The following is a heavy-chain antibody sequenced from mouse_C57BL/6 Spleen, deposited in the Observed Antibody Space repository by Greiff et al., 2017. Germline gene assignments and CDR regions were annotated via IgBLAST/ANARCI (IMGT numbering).Heavy chain of an antibody. J-gene: IGHJ2*01. CDR1: GYTFTSYW. CDR2: IDPSDSET. Sequence: QVQLQQPGAELVMPGASVKLSCKASGYTFTSYWMHWVKQRPIQGLEWIGNIDPSDSETHYNQKFKDKATLTVDKSSSTAYMQLSSLTSEDSAVYYCAKTAQDYFDYWGQGTTLTVSS. CDR3: AKTAQDYFDY. D-gene: IGHD3-2*02. V-gene: IGHV1-52*01.